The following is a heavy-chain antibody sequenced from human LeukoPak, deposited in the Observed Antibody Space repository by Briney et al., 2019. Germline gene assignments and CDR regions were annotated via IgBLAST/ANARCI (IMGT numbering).Heavy chain of an antibody. CDR1: GYTFTSYY. V-gene: IGHV1-46*01. D-gene: IGHD2-8*01. Sequence: ASVKVSCKASGYTFTSYYMHWVRQAPGQGLEWMGIINPSGGSTSYAQKFQGRVTMTRDTSTSTVYMELSSLRSEDTAVYYCARGSRGYCTNGVCYRGYYYMDVWGKGTTVTVSS. J-gene: IGHJ6*03. CDR2: INPSGGST. CDR3: ARGSRGYCTNGVCYRGYYYMDV.